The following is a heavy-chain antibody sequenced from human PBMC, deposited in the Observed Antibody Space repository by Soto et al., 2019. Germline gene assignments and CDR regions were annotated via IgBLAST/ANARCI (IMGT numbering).Heavy chain of an antibody. V-gene: IGHV4-34*01. J-gene: IGHJ6*03. CDR1: GGSFSGYY. Sequence: QVQLQQWGAGLLKPSETLSLTCAVYGGSFSGYYWSWIRQPPGKGLEWRGEINHSGSTNYTPSLRSRVTISVDTSKSQFSLQLSSVTAADTAVYYCATRARYCSSTSCGGMDVWGKGTTVTVSS. D-gene: IGHD2-2*01. CDR2: INHSGST. CDR3: ATRARYCSSTSCGGMDV.